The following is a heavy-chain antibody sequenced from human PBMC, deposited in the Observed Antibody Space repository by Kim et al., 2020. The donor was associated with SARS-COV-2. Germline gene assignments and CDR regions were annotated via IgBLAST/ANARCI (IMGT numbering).Heavy chain of an antibody. V-gene: IGHV1-69*13. CDR2: IIPIFGTA. CDR3: ARSFPDIVVVPAAMGEGYYYYYGMDV. Sequence: SVKVSCKASGGTFSSYAISWVRQAPGQGLEWMGGIIPIFGTANYAQKFQGRVTITADESTSTAYMELSSLRSEDTAVYYCARSFPDIVVVPAAMGEGYYYYYGMDVWGQGTTVTVSS. D-gene: IGHD2-2*01. CDR1: GGTFSSYA. J-gene: IGHJ6*02.